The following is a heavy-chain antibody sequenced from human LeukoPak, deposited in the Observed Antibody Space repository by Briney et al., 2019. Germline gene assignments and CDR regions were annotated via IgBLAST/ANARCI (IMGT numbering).Heavy chain of an antibody. CDR3: VRHDGRGGATMGALDS. V-gene: IGHV4-34*01. Sequence: PSETLSLTCAVYGGSFSGYYWSWLRQPSEKGLVWIGEINHSGSTNSNPSLNSRVTISVVTSKNQFSLQLHSVTAADTAVYYCVRHDGRGGATMGALDSWGQGSLVTVSS. D-gene: IGHD5-12*01. J-gene: IGHJ4*02. CDR2: INHSGST. CDR1: GGSFSGYY.